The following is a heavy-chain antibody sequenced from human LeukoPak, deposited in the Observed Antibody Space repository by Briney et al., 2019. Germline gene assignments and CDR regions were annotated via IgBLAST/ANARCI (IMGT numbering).Heavy chain of an antibody. J-gene: IGHJ4*02. CDR2: TYYRSQQWHS. Sequence: SQTLSLTCAISGDSVSSNGASWNWIRQSPSRGLEWLGRTYYRSQQWHSDYAPSVKGRITLNPDTSKNQFSLQLNSVTPEDTAVFYCGRETDFGVVTNWGQGTLVTVSS. CDR3: GRETDFGVVTN. D-gene: IGHD3-3*01. CDR1: GDSVSSNGAS. V-gene: IGHV6-1*01.